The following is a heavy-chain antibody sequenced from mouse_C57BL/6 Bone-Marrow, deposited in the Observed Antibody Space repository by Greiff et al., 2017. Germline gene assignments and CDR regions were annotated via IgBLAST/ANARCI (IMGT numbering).Heavy chain of an antibody. CDR3: APVDYSSSYDYAMDY. V-gene: IGHV1-64*01. J-gene: IGHJ4*01. Sequence: QVQLQQPGAELVKPGASVKLSCKASGYTFTSYWMHWVKQRPGQGLEWIGMINPNSGSTNYNEKFKSKATLTVDKSSSTAYMQLSSLTSEDSAVYYWAPVDYSSSYDYAMDYWGQGTSVTVSS. CDR1: GYTFTSYW. D-gene: IGHD1-1*01. CDR2: INPNSGST.